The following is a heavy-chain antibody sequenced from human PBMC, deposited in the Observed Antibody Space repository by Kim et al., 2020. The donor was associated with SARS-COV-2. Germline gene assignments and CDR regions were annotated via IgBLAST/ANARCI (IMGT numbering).Heavy chain of an antibody. CDR2: LKPDGSEQ. V-gene: IGHV3-7*01. CDR1: GFTFTTNR. Sequence: GGSLRLSCAVSGFTFTTNRMTWVRQTPGKGLEWVASLKPDGSEQHYVDSVKGRFTISRDNAKSSLFLQMNSLRVEDTAVYYCATGRGGGYWGQGTLVTAS. D-gene: IGHD1-26*01. J-gene: IGHJ4*02. CDR3: ATGRGGGY.